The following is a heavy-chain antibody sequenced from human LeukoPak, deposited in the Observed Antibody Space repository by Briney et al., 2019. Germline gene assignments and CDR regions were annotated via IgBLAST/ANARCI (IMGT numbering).Heavy chain of an antibody. CDR1: GFTFSSFA. CDR3: ARQVAAAAYFDY. CDR2: ISSNGGGT. V-gene: IGHV3-64*01. J-gene: IGHJ4*02. Sequence: GGSLRLSCAASGFTFSSFAVHWVRQAPGKGLEYVSAISSNGGGTYYANSVKGRFTISRDNSKNTLYLQMGSLRAEDMAVYYCARQVAAAAYFDYWGQGTLVTVSS. D-gene: IGHD6-13*01.